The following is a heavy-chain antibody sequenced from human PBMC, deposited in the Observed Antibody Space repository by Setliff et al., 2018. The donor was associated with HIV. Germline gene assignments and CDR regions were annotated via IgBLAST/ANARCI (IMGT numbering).Heavy chain of an antibody. V-gene: IGHV1-69*13. Sequence: SVKVSCKTSGGSFDTYTIAWVRQAPGQGPEWMGGIVPVYNTKNYIDKFRHRLTITADESSASVYMDLSSLTSGDTAIYYCVISTYNNPRSWGPGTQVTVSS. CDR3: VISTYNNPRS. D-gene: IGHD1-20*01. CDR2: IVPVYNTK. J-gene: IGHJ5*02. CDR1: GGSFDTYT.